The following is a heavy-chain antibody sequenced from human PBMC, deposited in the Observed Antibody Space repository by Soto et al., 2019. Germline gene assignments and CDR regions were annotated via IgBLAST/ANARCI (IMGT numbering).Heavy chain of an antibody. CDR1: GYTFTSYA. D-gene: IGHD2-15*01. J-gene: IGHJ5*02. CDR2: INAGNGNT. Sequence: ASGKVSCKASGYTFTSYAMHWVRQAPGQRLEWMGWINAGNGNTKYSQKFQGRVTITRDTSASTAYMELSSLRSEDTAVYYCARDRVATSVRSNWFDPWGQGTLVTVSS. V-gene: IGHV1-3*01. CDR3: ARDRVATSVRSNWFDP.